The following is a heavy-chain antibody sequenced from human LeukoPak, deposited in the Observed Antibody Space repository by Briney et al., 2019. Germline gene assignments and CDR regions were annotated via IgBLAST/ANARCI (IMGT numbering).Heavy chain of an antibody. CDR2: IIPIFGTA. D-gene: IGHD2-21*02. CDR3: ARGGHIVVVTAILPNYYFDY. Sequence: SVKVSCKASGGTFSSYAISWVRQAPGQGLELMGGIIPIFGTANYAPNFQGRVTIITDESTSTAYMELSSLRSEDTAVYYCARGGHIVVVTAILPNYYFDYWGQGTLVTVS. J-gene: IGHJ4*02. CDR1: GGTFSSYA. V-gene: IGHV1-69*05.